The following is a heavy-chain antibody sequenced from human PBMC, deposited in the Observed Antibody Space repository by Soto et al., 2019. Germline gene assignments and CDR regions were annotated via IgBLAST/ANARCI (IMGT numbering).Heavy chain of an antibody. CDR3: ARGGYQLLFAFDI. Sequence: EVQLVESGGGLVQPGGSLRLSCTASGFTSSSYWMHWVRQAPGKGLVWVSRINSYGSSTSYADSVKGRFTISRDNAKNTLYLQMNSRRAEDTAVYSCARGGYQLLFAFDIWGQGTMVTVSS. CDR1: GFTSSSYW. V-gene: IGHV3-74*01. D-gene: IGHD2-2*01. CDR2: INSYGSST. J-gene: IGHJ3*02.